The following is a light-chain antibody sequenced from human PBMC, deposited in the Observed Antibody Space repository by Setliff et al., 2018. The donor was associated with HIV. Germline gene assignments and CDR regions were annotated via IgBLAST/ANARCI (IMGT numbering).Light chain of an antibody. CDR3: SSYAGSSTYV. J-gene: IGLJ1*01. Sequence: QSALAQHASVSGSPGQSITISCTGTSTDRGGYHFVSWYQQHPGKAPKVMMYGVNNRRSGVSYRFSGFKSGNTASLTISGREAEDEADYYCSSYAGSSTYVFGTGSKVTVL. CDR2: GVN. V-gene: IGLV2-14*01. CDR1: STDRGGYHF.